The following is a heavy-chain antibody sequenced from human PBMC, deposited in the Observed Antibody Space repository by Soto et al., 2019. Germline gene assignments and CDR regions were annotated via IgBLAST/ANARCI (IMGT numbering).Heavy chain of an antibody. CDR3: GRVVRKMAIQSIDS. Sequence: SQTLSLTCAVSGGPISSGGYSWSWIRQPPGKGLEWIGYIYHSGSTYYNPSLKSRVTISVDRSKKEVSLEMTSVTAADTAVYYRGRVVRKMAIQSIDSWGPGTLVTVSS. V-gene: IGHV4-30-2*01. CDR2: IYHSGST. CDR1: GGPISSGGYS. J-gene: IGHJ4*02.